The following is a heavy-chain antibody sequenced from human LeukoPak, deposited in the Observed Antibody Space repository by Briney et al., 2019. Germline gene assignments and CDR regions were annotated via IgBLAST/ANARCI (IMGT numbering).Heavy chain of an antibody. CDR2: IYWDDDK. Sequence: LALIYWDDDKRYSPSLKSRLTITKDTSKNQVVLTMTNMDPVDTATYYCAHWLVGATSVYFDYWGQGTLVTVSS. V-gene: IGHV2-5*02. CDR3: AHWLVGATSVYFDY. J-gene: IGHJ4*02. D-gene: IGHD1-26*01.